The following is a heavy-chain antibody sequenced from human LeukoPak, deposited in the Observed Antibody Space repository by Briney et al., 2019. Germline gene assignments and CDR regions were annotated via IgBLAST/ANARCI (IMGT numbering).Heavy chain of an antibody. J-gene: IGHJ4*02. Sequence: PGGSLRLSCAAYGFTFSSYGMHWVRQAPGKGLEWVAFIRYDGSNKYYADSVKGRFTISRDNSKNTLYLQMNSLRAEDTAVYYCAKEWEHIVVVPAAILDYWGQGTLVTVSS. CDR1: GFTFSSYG. CDR3: AKEWEHIVVVPAAILDY. V-gene: IGHV3-30*02. D-gene: IGHD2-2*01. CDR2: IRYDGSNK.